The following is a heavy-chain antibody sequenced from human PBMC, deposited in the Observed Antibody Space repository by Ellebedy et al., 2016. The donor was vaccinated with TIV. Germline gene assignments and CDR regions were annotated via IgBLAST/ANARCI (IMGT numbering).Heavy chain of an antibody. CDR2: IFYSGTT. V-gene: IGHV4-39*01. CDR3: ASHIRGWFDP. D-gene: IGHD2-2*02. CDR1: GDSIRSHSYY. Sequence: SETLSLTXAVSGDSIRSHSYYWGWIRQPPGKGLEWIGSIFYSGTTFYNPSLKSRITISVDTAKNQFSLKLSSVTAADTAVYYCASHIRGWFDPWGQGTLVTVSS. J-gene: IGHJ5*02.